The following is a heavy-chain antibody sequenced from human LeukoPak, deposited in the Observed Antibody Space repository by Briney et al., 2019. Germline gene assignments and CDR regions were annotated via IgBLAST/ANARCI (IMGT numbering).Heavy chain of an antibody. CDR1: GFTFSSYW. J-gene: IGHJ4*02. Sequence: PGGSLRLSCAASGFTFSSYWMSWVRQAPGKGLEWVANIKQDGSEKYYVDSVKGRFTISRDNAKNSLYLQMNSLRAEDTAVYYCATGTTSGSYYFAYWGQGTLVTVSS. V-gene: IGHV3-7*01. D-gene: IGHD1-1*01. CDR3: ATGTTSGSYYFAY. CDR2: IKQDGSEK.